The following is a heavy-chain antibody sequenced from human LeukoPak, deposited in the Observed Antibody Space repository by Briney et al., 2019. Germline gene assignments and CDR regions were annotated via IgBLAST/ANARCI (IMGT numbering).Heavy chain of an antibody. CDR2: IYTSGTT. J-gene: IGHJ6*03. D-gene: IGHD3-16*01. V-gene: IGHV4-4*07. CDR3: ARVKDPGGYYYYYYMDI. Sequence: PSETLSLTCTVSGGSFSSYYWSWIRQPAGKGLEWIGHIYTSGTTNYNPSLKSRVTISVDTSKNQFSLKVSSVTAADTAVYYCARVKDPGGYYYYYYMDIWGKGNTVTVSS. CDR1: GGSFSSYY.